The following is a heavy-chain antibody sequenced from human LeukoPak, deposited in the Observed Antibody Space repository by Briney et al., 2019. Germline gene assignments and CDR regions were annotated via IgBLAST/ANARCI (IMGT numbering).Heavy chain of an antibody. D-gene: IGHD2-2*01. J-gene: IGHJ5*02. Sequence: ASVKVSCKASGYTFTSYGISWVRQAPGQGLEWMGWISAYNGNTNYAQKLQGRVTMTTDTSTSTAYMELRSLRSDDTAVYYCARGYCSSTSCYLIVGNWFDPWGQGTLVTVSS. CDR2: ISAYNGNT. CDR1: GYTFTSYG. CDR3: ARGYCSSTSCYLIVGNWFDP. V-gene: IGHV1-18*01.